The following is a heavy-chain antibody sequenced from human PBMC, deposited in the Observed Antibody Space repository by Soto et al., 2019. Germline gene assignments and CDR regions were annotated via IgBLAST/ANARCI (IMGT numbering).Heavy chain of an antibody. D-gene: IGHD4-17*01. CDR2: IYPGDSDT. J-gene: IGHJ4*02. CDR3: TTVKRTVTSNCLLDH. Sequence: PGESLKISCKGSGDSFISYWIGWVRQMPGKGLVWMGIIYPGDSDTRYSPSFQGQVTISADKSISTAYLQMDSLKTEDTAVYYCTTVKRTVTSNCLLDHWGQGALVTVSS. CDR1: GDSFISYW. V-gene: IGHV5-51*01.